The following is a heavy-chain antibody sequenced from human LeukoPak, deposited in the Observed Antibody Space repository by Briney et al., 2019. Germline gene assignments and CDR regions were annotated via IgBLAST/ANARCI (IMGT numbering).Heavy chain of an antibody. CDR1: GFTFSSSA. D-gene: IGHD6-19*01. CDR3: AKGYSSAWYYFDC. J-gene: IGHJ4*02. V-gene: IGHV3-23*01. CDR2: ISASGGST. Sequence: PGGPLRLSCAASGFTFSSSAMSWVRQVPGKGLEWVSGISASGGSTNYAGSVKGRFTISRDNSENTLYLQLNSLRAEDTALYYCAKGYSSAWYYFDCWGQGTLVTVSS.